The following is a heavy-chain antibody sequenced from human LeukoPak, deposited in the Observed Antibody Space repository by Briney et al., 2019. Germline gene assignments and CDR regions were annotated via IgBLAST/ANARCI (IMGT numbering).Heavy chain of an antibody. V-gene: IGHV4-30-4*08. CDR2: IYYSGST. J-gene: IGHJ4*02. CDR3: ARDSVFPAGGSYDY. D-gene: IGHD1-26*01. Sequence: SETLSLTCTVSGGSISSGDYYWSWIRQPPGKGLEWIGYIYYSGSTYYNPSLKSRVAISVDTSKNQFSLKLSSVTAADTAVYYCARDSVFPAGGSYDYWGQGTLVTVSS. CDR1: GGSISSGDYY.